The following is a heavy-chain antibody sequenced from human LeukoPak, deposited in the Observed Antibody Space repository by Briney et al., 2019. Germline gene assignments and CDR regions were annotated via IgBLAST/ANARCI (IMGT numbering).Heavy chain of an antibody. V-gene: IGHV5-10-1*01. CDR1: GYSFTSYW. D-gene: IGHD2-15*01. J-gene: IGHJ5*02. CDR2: IDPSDSYT. Sequence: GESLKISCKGSGYSFTSYWISWVHQMPGKGLEWMGRIDPSDSYTNYSPSFQGHVTISADKSISTAYLQWSSLKASDTAMYYCATGGSCSGGSCYSGSWSDPWGQGTLVTVSS. CDR3: ATGGSCSGGSCYSGSWSDP.